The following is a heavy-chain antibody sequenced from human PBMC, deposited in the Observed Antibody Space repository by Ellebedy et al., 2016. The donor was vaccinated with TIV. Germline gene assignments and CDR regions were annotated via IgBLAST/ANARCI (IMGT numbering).Heavy chain of an antibody. Sequence: ASVKVSXXASGYTFSSYDINWVRQATGQGLEWMGWMNPNSGNTGYAQKFQGRVTMTRNTSISTAYMELSSLRSEDTAVYYCARAGQYYYGSGSYRIDPWGQGTLVTVSS. CDR2: MNPNSGNT. CDR1: GYTFSSYD. CDR3: ARAGQYYYGSGSYRIDP. V-gene: IGHV1-8*01. J-gene: IGHJ5*02. D-gene: IGHD3-10*01.